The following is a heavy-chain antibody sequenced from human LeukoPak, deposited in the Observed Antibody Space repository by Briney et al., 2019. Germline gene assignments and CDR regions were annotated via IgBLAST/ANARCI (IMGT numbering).Heavy chain of an antibody. CDR1: GYPFTSYN. CDR3: ARGLPKAVFGMVIED. Sequence: ASVKVSYKASGYPFTSYNVNWVRQATGQGLEWMGWMNTNSGNTGCSQNFQGRVTMTRDTSISTAYMELGSLMSEDTAVYYCARGLPKAVFGMVIEDWGQGTLVTVSS. CDR2: MNTNSGNT. D-gene: IGHD3-3*01. V-gene: IGHV1-8*01. J-gene: IGHJ1*01.